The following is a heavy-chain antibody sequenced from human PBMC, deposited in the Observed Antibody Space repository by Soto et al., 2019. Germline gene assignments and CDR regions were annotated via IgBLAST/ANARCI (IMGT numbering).Heavy chain of an antibody. D-gene: IGHD3-10*01. V-gene: IGHV4-39*01. J-gene: IGHJ5*02. CDR3: ASRSLVSGWFDP. CDR1: GGSISSSSYY. Sequence: SETLSLTCTVSGGSISSSSYYWGWIRQPPGKGLEWIGSIYYSGSTYYNPSLKSRVTISVDTSKNQFSLKLSSVTAADTAVYYCASRSLVSGWFDPWGQGTLVTVSS. CDR2: IYYSGST.